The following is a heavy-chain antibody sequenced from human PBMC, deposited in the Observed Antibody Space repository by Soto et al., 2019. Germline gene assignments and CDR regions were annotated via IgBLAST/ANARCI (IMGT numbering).Heavy chain of an antibody. CDR2: IYYSGST. CDR3: AREGGIVVVTYNIPGVWFDP. Sequence: PSETLSLTCTVSGGSISSGDYYWSWIRQPPGKGMEWIGYIYYSGSTYYNPSLKSRVTISVDTSENQFSLKLSSVTAADTAVYYCAREGGIVVVTYNIPGVWFDPWGQGTLVTVSS. D-gene: IGHD2-21*02. V-gene: IGHV4-30-4*01. J-gene: IGHJ5*02. CDR1: GGSISSGDYY.